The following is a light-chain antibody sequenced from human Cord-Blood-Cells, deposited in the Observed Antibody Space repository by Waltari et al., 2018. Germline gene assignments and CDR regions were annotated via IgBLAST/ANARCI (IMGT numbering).Light chain of an antibody. CDR1: SSNIGSNT. CDR2: SNN. Sequence: QSVLTQPPSASGTPGQRVTISCSGSSSNIGSNTVHWYQPLPGTDPILLIYSNNQRPSGVPDRFSGSKSGTSASLAISGLQSEDEADYYCAAWDDSLNGWVFGGGTKLTVL. CDR3: AAWDDSLNGWV. J-gene: IGLJ3*02. V-gene: IGLV1-44*01.